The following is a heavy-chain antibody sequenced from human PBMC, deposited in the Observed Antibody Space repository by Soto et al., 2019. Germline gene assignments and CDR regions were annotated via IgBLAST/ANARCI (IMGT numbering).Heavy chain of an antibody. CDR1: GFIFNDFG. J-gene: IGHJ6*02. D-gene: IGHD6-6*01. Sequence: GGSLRLSCAASGFIFNDFGMSWVRRAPGKGLEWVSAINWNGGSTGYADSVKGRFTISRDNSKNTLYLQMNSLRAEDTAVYYCARDLVLAARHIYYYYGMDVWGQGTTVTVSS. CDR3: ARDLVLAARHIYYYYGMDV. CDR2: INWNGGST. V-gene: IGHV3-20*04.